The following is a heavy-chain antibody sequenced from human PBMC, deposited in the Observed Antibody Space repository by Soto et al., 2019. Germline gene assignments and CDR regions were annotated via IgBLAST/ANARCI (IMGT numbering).Heavy chain of an antibody. V-gene: IGHV4-4*02. D-gene: IGHD3-16*02. J-gene: IGHJ4*02. CDR1: GGSISSSNW. Sequence: QVQLQESGPGLVKPSGTLSLTCAVSGGSISSSNWWSWVRQPPGKGLEWIGEIYHSGSTNYNPSRKSRVTISVDKSKNQFSLKLSSVTAADTAVYYCARGRGGVWGSYRPRYYFDYWGQGTLVTVSS. CDR2: IYHSGST. CDR3: ARGRGGVWGSYRPRYYFDY.